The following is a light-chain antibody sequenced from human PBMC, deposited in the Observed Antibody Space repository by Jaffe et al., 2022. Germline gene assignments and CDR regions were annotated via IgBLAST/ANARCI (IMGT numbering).Light chain of an antibody. CDR2: EVS. CDR1: TSDIGGYSY. V-gene: IGLV2-14*01. J-gene: IGLJ2*01. CDR3: SSYTSSSAVV. Sequence: QSALTQPASVSGSPGQSITISCTGTTSDIGGYSYVSWYQQHPGKAPKLIIYEVSIRPSGVSNRFSGSKSGNTASLTISGLQTDDEADYYCSSYTSSSAVVFGGGTKLTVL.